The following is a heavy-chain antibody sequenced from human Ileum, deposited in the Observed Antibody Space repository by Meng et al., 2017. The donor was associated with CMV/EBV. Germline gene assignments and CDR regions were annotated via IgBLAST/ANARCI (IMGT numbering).Heavy chain of an antibody. J-gene: IGHJ4*02. Sequence: QVKRQATVPGLVKPSPTLSLTCTVSGGSITSGNYYWSWIRQPPGRGLEWIGYIYYSGSPYYKPSLKSRVTISLDTSKNQFSLNLRSVTATDSAVYYCVRQVVAASFDYWGQGALVTVSS. CDR3: VRQVVAASFDY. CDR1: GGSITSGNYY. CDR2: IYYSGSP. D-gene: IGHD2-15*01. V-gene: IGHV4-30-4*08.